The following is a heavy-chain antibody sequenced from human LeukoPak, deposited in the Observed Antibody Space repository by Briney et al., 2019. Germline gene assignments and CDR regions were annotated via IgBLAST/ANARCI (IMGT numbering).Heavy chain of an antibody. Sequence: PGGSLRLSCAASGFTFSSYAMSWVRQAPGKGLEWVSAISGSGGSTYYADSVKGRFTISRDNSKNTLYLQMNSLRAEDTAVYYCVKLVGVGELFWGYFLEDFWGQGTLVTVSS. CDR2: ISGSGGST. J-gene: IGHJ4*02. CDR3: VKLVGVGELFWGYFLEDF. D-gene: IGHD3-10*01. V-gene: IGHV3-23*01. CDR1: GFTFSSYA.